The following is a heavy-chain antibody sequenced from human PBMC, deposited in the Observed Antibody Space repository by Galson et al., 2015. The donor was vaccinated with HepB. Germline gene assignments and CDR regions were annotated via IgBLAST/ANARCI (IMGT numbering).Heavy chain of an antibody. CDR2: TDWDDDK. J-gene: IGHJ3*01. CDR1: GFSLSTSGMC. CDR3: ARIRAAAAADGAYDV. D-gene: IGHD6-13*01. Sequence: PALVKPTQTLTLTCTFSGFSLSTSGMCVSWIRQPPGKALEWLALTDWDDDKYYRTSLKTRLTISKDTSKNQVVLTMTNMEPVDTATYYCARIRAAAAADGAYDVWGQGTVVTVSS. V-gene: IGHV2-70*01.